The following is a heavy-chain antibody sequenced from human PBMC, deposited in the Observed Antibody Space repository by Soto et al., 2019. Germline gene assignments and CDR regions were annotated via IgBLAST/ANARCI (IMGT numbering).Heavy chain of an antibody. D-gene: IGHD6-13*01. V-gene: IGHV3-23*01. CDR2: ISGSGGST. J-gene: IGHJ5*02. Sequence: RLSFAASRFTFSSYAMSWVRQAPGKGLEWVSAISGSGGSTYYADSVKGRFTISRDNSKNTLYLQMNSLRAEDTAVYYCAKDRRIAAATRGDWFDPWGQGTLVTVSS. CDR3: AKDRRIAAATRGDWFDP. CDR1: RFTFSSYA.